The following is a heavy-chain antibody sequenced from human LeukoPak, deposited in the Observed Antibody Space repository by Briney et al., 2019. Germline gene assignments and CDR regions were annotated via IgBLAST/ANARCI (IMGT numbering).Heavy chain of an antibody. Sequence: LRLSCAASGFSFGGYALHWVRQAPGKGLEWVASISWNSGDIVHADSVKGRFTISRDNAKNSLYLQMDSLRTEDTALYYCVKSGGYATAIRYFDLWGRGTLVTVSS. V-gene: IGHV3-9*01. CDR2: ISWNSGDI. CDR1: GFSFGGYA. CDR3: VKSGGYATAIRYFDL. D-gene: IGHD2-21*02. J-gene: IGHJ2*01.